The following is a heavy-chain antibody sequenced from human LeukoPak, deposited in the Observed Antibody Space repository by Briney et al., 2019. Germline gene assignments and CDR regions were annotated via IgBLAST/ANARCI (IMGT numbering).Heavy chain of an antibody. CDR1: GGFISSSSYY. CDR3: ARGPQIQLWLSVIDY. V-gene: IGHV4-39*07. J-gene: IGHJ4*02. CDR2: IYYSGAT. Sequence: SETLSLTCSVSGGFISSSSYYSAWIRPPPRKGLQWIGCIYYSGATYYNPSLKSRVTISIDTSKNQFSLKLSSVTAADTAVYYCARGPQIQLWLSVIDYWGQGTLVTVSS. D-gene: IGHD5-18*01.